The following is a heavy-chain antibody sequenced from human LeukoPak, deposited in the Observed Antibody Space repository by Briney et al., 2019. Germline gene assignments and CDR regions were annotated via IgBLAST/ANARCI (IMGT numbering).Heavy chain of an antibody. CDR1: GFTFSSYS. Sequence: GGSLRLSCAASGFTFSSYSMNWVRQAPGKGLEWVSSISSSSSYRYYADSVTGRFTISRDNAKNSLFLQMDSLRAEDTAVYYCAREASDAFDIWGQGTMVTVSS. CDR3: AREASDAFDI. CDR2: ISSSSSYR. J-gene: IGHJ3*02. V-gene: IGHV3-21*01.